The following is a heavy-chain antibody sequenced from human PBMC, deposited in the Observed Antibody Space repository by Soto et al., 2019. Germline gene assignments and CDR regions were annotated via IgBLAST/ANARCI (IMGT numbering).Heavy chain of an antibody. V-gene: IGHV4-59*04. CDR2: IYYSGSP. CDR3: ARLNYYNSSGSFDY. CDR1: GGPMSSFY. D-gene: IGHD3-22*01. J-gene: IGHJ4*02. Sequence: PSETLSLTCTVSGGPMSSFYWTWIRQPPGKGLEWIGYIYYSGSPYYNPSLKSRVTMSVDTSKNQFSLKLSAVTAADTAVYYCARLNYYNSSGSFDYWGQGTLVTVSS.